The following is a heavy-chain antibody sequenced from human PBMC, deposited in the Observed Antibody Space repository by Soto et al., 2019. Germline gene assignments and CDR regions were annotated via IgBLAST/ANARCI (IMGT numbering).Heavy chain of an antibody. D-gene: IGHD2-21*01. Sequence: EVQLVESGGGLVKPGGSLRLSCAASGFTFSSYSLSWVRQAPGKGLEWVSFISSSYGSSTYIHYADSVKGRFTISRDNAKDSLYLQMNSLRVEDTAVYYCARGGYCGGASCPYYYGMDVWGQGTTVTVSS. V-gene: IGHV3-21*01. CDR2: ISSSYGSSTYI. CDR1: GFTFSSYS. CDR3: ARGGYCGGASCPYYYGMDV. J-gene: IGHJ6*02.